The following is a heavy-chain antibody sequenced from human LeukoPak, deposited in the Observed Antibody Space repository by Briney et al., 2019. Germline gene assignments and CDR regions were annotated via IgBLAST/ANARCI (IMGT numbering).Heavy chain of an antibody. CDR3: ARELRASGQRLVKKNWFDP. D-gene: IGHD6-25*01. J-gene: IGHJ5*02. CDR1: GYTFTGYY. V-gene: IGHV1-2*02. Sequence: ASVKVSCKASGYTFTGYYMHWVRQAPGQGLEWMGWINPNSGGTNYAQKFQGRVTMTRDTSISTAYMELSRLRSDDTAVYYCARELRASGQRLVKKNWFDPWGQGTLVTVSS. CDR2: INPNSGGT.